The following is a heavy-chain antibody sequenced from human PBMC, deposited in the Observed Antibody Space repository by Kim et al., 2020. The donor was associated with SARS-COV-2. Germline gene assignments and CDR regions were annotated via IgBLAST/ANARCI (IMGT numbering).Heavy chain of an antibody. Sequence: GGSLRLSCTASGFTFGDYAMSWVRQAPGKGLEWVGFIRSKAYGGTTEYAASVKGRFTISRDDSKSIDYLQMNSPKTEDTAVYYCTRGNYYDSSGPGAFDIWGQGTMVTVSS. CDR3: TRGNYYDSSGPGAFDI. V-gene: IGHV3-49*04. CDR1: GFTFGDYA. CDR2: IRSKAYGGTT. D-gene: IGHD3-22*01. J-gene: IGHJ3*02.